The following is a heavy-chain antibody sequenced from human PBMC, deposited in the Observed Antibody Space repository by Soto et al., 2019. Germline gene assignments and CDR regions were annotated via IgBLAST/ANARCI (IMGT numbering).Heavy chain of an antibody. CDR2: ISYDGSNK. CDR1: GFTFSSYA. V-gene: IGHV3-30-3*01. CDR3: ARGTGTLDY. D-gene: IGHD4-17*01. Sequence: QVQLVESGGGVVQPGRSLRLSCAASGFTFSSYAMHWVRQAPGKGLEWVAVISYDGSNKYYADSVKGRFTISRDNSKNTLYLQMNSLRAEDTAVYYCARGTGTLDYWGQGTLVTVSS. J-gene: IGHJ4*02.